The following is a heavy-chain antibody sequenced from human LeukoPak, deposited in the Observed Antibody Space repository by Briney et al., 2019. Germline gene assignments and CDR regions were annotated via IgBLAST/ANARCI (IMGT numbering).Heavy chain of an antibody. CDR1: GFTFSSYE. D-gene: IGHD3-3*01. V-gene: IGHV3-48*03. J-gene: IGHJ3*02. Sequence: PGGSLRLSCAASGFTFSSYEMNWVRQAPGKGLEWVSYISSSGSTIYYADSVKGRFTISRDNAKNSLYLQMNSLRAEDTAVYYCARDLTRDVYYDFWSGYTVDAFDIWGQGTMVTVSS. CDR2: ISSSGSTI. CDR3: ARDLTRDVYYDFWSGYTVDAFDI.